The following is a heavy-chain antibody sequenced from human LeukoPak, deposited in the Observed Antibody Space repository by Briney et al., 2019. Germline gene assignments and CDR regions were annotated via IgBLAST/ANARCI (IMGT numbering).Heavy chain of an antibody. J-gene: IGHJ4*02. CDR1: GFTFSIYS. D-gene: IGHD3-22*01. V-gene: IGHV3-48*04. Sequence: GGSLRLSCAASGFTFSIYSMNWVRQAPGKGLEWVSYISSSSSTIHYADSVKGRFTISRDNAKNSLYLQMNSLRAEDTAVYYCARKGVIYYDSSGYPYYFDYWGQGTLVTVSS. CDR3: ARKGVIYYDSSGYPYYFDY. CDR2: ISSSSSTI.